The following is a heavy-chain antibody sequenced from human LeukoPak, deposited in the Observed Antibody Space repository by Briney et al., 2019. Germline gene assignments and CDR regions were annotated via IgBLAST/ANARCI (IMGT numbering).Heavy chain of an antibody. CDR3: ARGRSGSFTPPYFDY. Sequence: ASVKVSCKASGYTFTGYYMHWVRQAPGQGLEWMGWINPNSGGTNYAQKFQGRVTMTRDTSISTAYMELSSLRSEDTAVYYCARGRSGSFTPPYFDYWGQGTLVTVSS. J-gene: IGHJ4*02. CDR1: GYTFTGYY. CDR2: INPNSGGT. V-gene: IGHV1-2*02. D-gene: IGHD1-26*01.